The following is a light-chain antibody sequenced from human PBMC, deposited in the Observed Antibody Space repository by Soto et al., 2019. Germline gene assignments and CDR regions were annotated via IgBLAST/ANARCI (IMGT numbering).Light chain of an antibody. Sequence: QSALAQPASVSGSPGQSITISCTGTGSDVGGYNYVSWYQQHPDKAPKLIIYDVSNRPSGVSNRFSGSKSGSTASLTISGLQDEDEADYYCSSYTSLSTLVLGTGTKVTVL. CDR1: GSDVGGYNY. CDR2: DVS. J-gene: IGLJ1*01. CDR3: SSYTSLSTLV. V-gene: IGLV2-14*03.